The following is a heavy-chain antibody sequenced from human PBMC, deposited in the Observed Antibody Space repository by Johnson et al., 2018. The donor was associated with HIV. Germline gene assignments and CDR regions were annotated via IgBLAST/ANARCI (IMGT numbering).Heavy chain of an antibody. Sequence: EVQLVESGGGLVQPGGSLRLSCAASGFTFSSYDMHWVRQATGKGLEWVSAIGTAGDTYYPGSVKGRFTISRDNSKNTMYLQMNVLLCKRARFSSIAAGFCPASSVLELGDNVRGLLGLRWAMWG. V-gene: IGHV3-13*01. CDR3: AAGFCPASSVLELGDNVRGLLGLRWAM. CDR1: GFTFSSYD. CDR2: IGTAGDT. J-gene: IGHJ1*01. D-gene: IGHD6-13*01.